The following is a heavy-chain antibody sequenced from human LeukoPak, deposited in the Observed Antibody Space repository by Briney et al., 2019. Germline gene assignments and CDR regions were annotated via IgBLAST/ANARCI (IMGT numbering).Heavy chain of an antibody. Sequence: SETLSLTCTVSGGSISSGDYYWSWIRQPPGKGLEWIGYIYYSGSTYYNPSLKSRVTISVDTSKNQFSLKLSSVTAADTAVYYCARDQGFLGIFGDDAFDIWGQGTMVTVSS. V-gene: IGHV4-30-4*08. CDR1: GGSISSGDYY. J-gene: IGHJ3*02. CDR2: IYYSGST. D-gene: IGHD7-27*01. CDR3: ARDQGFLGIFGDDAFDI.